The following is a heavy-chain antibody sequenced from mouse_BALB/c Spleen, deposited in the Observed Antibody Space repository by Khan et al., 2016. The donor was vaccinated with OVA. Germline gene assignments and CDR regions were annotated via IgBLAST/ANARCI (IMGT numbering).Heavy chain of an antibody. D-gene: IGHD2-1*01. Sequence: QIQLVQSGPELKKPGETVKISCKASGYTFTNYGMNWVKQAPGKGLKWMGWINTNTGEPTYAEEFKGRFAFTLDTSASTAYLQINNLKNEDTATYFCARRSSYYGYVDAWGAGTTVTVSS. J-gene: IGHJ1*01. CDR1: GYTFTNYG. CDR3: ARRSSYYGYVDA. V-gene: IGHV9-3*02. CDR2: INTNTGEP.